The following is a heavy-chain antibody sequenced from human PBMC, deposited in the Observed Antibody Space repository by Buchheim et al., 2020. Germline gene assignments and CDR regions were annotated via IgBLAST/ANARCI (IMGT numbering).Heavy chain of an antibody. CDR3: ARRSESSGYSWYFDL. V-gene: IGHV4-59*01. D-gene: IGHD3-22*01. Sequence: HVQLQESGPGLVKPSETLSLSCAVSGGSISSFYWSWIRQSPGKKLEWVGYILYSGSTTYNPSLKGRVTMSVDTSTNQLFLELTSVTAADTAVYYCARRSESSGYSWYFDLWGRGT. CDR1: GGSISSFY. J-gene: IGHJ2*01. CDR2: ILYSGST.